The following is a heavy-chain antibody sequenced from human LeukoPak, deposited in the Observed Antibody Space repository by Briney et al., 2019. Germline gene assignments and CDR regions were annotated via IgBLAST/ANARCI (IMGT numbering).Heavy chain of an antibody. Sequence: PGGSLRLSCAASGFTFSSYGMSWVRQAPGKGLEWVSAISGSGGSTYYADSVKGRFTISRDNSKNTLYLQMNSLRAEDTAVYYCAKRRWSGVVVIESYFDPWGQGTLVTVSS. J-gene: IGHJ5*02. D-gene: IGHD3-22*01. V-gene: IGHV3-23*01. CDR1: GFTFSSYG. CDR2: ISGSGGST. CDR3: AKRRWSGVVVIESYFDP.